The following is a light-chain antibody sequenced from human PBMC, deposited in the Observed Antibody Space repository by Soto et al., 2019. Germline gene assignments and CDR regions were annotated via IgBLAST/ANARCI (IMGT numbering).Light chain of an antibody. CDR2: GVS. V-gene: IGKV1-39*01. J-gene: IGKJ1*01. CDR3: QQSYSNPRT. CDR1: QRVGTY. Sequence: DIQMTQSPSSLSASVGDRVTISCRASQRVGTYLNWYRHRLGKAPNPLIYGVSSLHSGVPSRFRGSESVTDFTLTISSLQPEDFATYYCQQSYSNPRTFGQGTKVAIK.